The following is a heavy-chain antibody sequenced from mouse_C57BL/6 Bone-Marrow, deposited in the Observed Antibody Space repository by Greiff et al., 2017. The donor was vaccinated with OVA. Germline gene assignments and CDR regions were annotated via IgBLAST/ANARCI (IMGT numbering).Heavy chain of an antibody. CDR1: GYTFTDYE. V-gene: IGHV1-15*01. J-gene: IGHJ4*01. Sequence: VQLQESGAELVRPGASVTLSCKASGYTFTDYEMHWVKQTPVHGLEWIGAIDPETGGPAYNQKFKGKAILTADKSSSTAYMERRSLTSEDSAVYYCTRVRTAVVGDYYDMDYWGQGTSVTVSS. CDR2: IDPETGGP. CDR3: TRVRTAVVGDYYDMDY. D-gene: IGHD1-1*01.